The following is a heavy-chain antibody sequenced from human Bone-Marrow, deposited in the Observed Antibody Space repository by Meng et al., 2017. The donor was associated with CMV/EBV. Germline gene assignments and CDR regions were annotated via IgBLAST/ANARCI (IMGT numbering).Heavy chain of an antibody. D-gene: IGHD2-15*01. CDR2: IIPIFGTA. CDR3: ARGGSGKNWFDP. V-gene: IGHV1-69*05. CDR1: GGTFSSYA. J-gene: IGHJ5*02. Sequence: KDPGGTFSSYAITWVRQAPGQGLEWMGGIIPIFGTANYAQKFQGRVTITTDESTSTAYMELSSLRSEDTAVYYCARGGSGKNWFDPWGQGTLVTVSS.